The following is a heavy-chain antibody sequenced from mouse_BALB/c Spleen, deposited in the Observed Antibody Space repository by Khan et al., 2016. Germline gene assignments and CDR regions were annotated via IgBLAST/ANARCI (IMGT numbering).Heavy chain of an antibody. CDR2: INTYSGES. CDR3: ARYRDYYGRSRDFDV. V-gene: IGHV9-3-1*01. CDR1: GYTFTNYG. Sequence: QIQLVQSGPELKKPGKTVKISCKASGYTFTNYGMNWVKQAPGKGLKWMGWINTYSGESTYADDFKGRFAFSLETSANTAYLQNNNLKNEDTATYFCARYRDYYGRSRDFDVWGEGTTVTVSS. J-gene: IGHJ1*01. D-gene: IGHD1-1*01.